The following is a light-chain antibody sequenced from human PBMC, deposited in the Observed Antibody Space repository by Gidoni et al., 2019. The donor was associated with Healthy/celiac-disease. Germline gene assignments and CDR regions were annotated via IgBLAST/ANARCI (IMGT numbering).Light chain of an antibody. J-gene: IGKJ2*01. CDR3: QQYNNWPPPYT. CDR2: GAS. CDR1: KSVSSN. Sequence: ELGLPQSPATLSVSPGERATLSCRASKSVSSNLAWYQPKPGQAPRLLIYGASTRATGIPARFIGSGSGTEFTLTISSLQSEDFSVYYCQQYNNWPPPYTFGQGTKLEIK. V-gene: IGKV3-15*01.